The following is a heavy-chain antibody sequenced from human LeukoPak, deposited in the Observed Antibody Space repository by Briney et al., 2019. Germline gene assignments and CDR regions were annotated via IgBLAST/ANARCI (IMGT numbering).Heavy chain of an antibody. CDR3: ARMRYHGHLPVPDY. J-gene: IGHJ4*02. CDR2: ISAYNGNT. Sequence: GTSVKVSCKASGGTFSSYAISWVRQAPGQGLEWMGWISAYNGNTNYAQKLQGRVTMTTDTSTSTAYMELRSLRSDDTAVYYCARMRYHGHLPVPDYWGQGTLVTVSS. V-gene: IGHV1-18*01. D-gene: IGHD2-2*01. CDR1: GGTFSSYA.